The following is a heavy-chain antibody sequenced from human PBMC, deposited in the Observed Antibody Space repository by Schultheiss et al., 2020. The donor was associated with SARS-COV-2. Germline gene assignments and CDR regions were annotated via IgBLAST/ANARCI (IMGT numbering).Heavy chain of an antibody. CDR2: ISSSGSTI. J-gene: IGHJ3*02. D-gene: IGHD3-22*01. V-gene: IGHV3-48*03. Sequence: GGSLRLSCAASGFTFSSYEMNWVRQAPGKGLEWVSYISSSGSTIYYADSVKGRFTISRDNAKNSLYLQMNSLRAEDTAVYYCAKDWTMIVVVDAFDIWGQGTMVTVSS. CDR3: AKDWTMIVVVDAFDI. CDR1: GFTFSSYE.